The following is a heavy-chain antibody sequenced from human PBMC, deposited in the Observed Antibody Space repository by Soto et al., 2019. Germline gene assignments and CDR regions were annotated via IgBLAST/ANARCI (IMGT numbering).Heavy chain of an antibody. CDR1: GYSFTSYW. D-gene: IGHD6-6*01. J-gene: IGHJ4*02. V-gene: IGHV5-51*01. CDR2: IYPDDSDT. Sequence: PGESLKISCKGSGYSFTSYWIGWVRQMPGKGLEWMGIIYPDDSDTRYSPSFQGQVTISADKSISTAYLQWSSLKASDTAMYYCARRSFGSNSSTPYYFDYWGQGALVTVSS. CDR3: ARRSFGSNSSTPYYFDY.